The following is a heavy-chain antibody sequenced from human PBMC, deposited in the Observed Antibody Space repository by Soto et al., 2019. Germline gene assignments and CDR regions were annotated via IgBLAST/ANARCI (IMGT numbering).Heavy chain of an antibody. D-gene: IGHD1-26*01. CDR2: IYDSGST. Sequence: SETLSLTCSVSGDSLKNHYWAWIRHSPGKGLEWIGNIYDSGSTNYSPALKSRVSMSVDTSKNLFSLKMNSVTAADTAVYYCARDPSGHPPLYRFDPWGQGTLVTVSS. CDR3: ARDPSGHPPLYRFDP. J-gene: IGHJ5*02. V-gene: IGHV4-59*11. CDR1: GDSLKNHY.